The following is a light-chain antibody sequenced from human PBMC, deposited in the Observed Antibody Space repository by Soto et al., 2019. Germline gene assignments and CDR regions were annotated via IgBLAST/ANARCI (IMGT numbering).Light chain of an antibody. CDR1: SSDVGGYNH. CDR3: RSYTRSNTFL. CDR2: EVN. J-gene: IGLJ1*01. V-gene: IGLV2-14*01. Sequence: QSVLTQPASVSESPGQSITISCSGTSSDVGGYNHVSWYQQHPGKAPNLIIYEVNTRPSGVSSRFSGSKSGNTASLTISGLQPEDEADYFCRSYTRSNTFLFGTGTKLTVL.